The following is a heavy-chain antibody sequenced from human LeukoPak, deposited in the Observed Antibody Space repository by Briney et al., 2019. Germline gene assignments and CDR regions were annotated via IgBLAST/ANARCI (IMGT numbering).Heavy chain of an antibody. J-gene: IGHJ4*02. CDR2: IYTSGNT. CDR3: ARDALRYYTNTGYPLLYYFDS. CDR1: GGSISSYY. V-gene: IGHV4-4*07. D-gene: IGHD3-9*01. Sequence: SETLSLTCTVSGGSISSYYWSWIRQPAGKGLEWIGRIYTSGNTKYNPSLKSRVTMSVDKSKNQVSLKLISVTAADTAVYYCARDALRYYTNTGYPLLYYFDSWGPGTLVTVSS.